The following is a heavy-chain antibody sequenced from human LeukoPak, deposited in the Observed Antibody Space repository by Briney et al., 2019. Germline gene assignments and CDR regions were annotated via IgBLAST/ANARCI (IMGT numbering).Heavy chain of an antibody. J-gene: IGHJ5*02. Sequence: ASVMVPCKASGYTFTDYSIHWVRQAPGQGLEWIGWINPNTGDTNYAQKFQDRVTLTRDTSISTAYMELTNLGSDDTAVYYCARPNGDYYNWFDPWGQGTLVTVSS. D-gene: IGHD4-17*01. V-gene: IGHV1-2*02. CDR3: ARPNGDYYNWFDP. CDR2: INPNTGDT. CDR1: GYTFTDYS.